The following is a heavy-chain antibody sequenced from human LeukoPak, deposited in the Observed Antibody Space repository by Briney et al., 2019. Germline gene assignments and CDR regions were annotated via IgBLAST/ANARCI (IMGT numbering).Heavy chain of an antibody. J-gene: IGHJ4*02. CDR2: ISYDGRNK. D-gene: IGHD2-2*01. CDR3: AKGPLRGTAAAIDY. CDR1: GFTFRNYY. V-gene: IGHV3-30*18. Sequence: PGGSLRLSCVASGFTFRNYYMHWVRQAPGKGLEWVAVISYDGRNKHYPDSVKGRFTISRDISTDTLWLQMDSLRTEDTAVYYCAKGPLRGTAAAIDYWGQGTLVTVSS.